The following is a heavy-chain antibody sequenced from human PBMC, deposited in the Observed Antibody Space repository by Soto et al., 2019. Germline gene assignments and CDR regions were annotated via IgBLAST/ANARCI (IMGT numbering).Heavy chain of an antibody. CDR2: IIPIFGTA. Sequence: QVQLVQSGAEVKKPGSSVKVSCKASGGTFSSYAISWVRQAPGQGLEWMGGIIPIFGTANYAQKFQGRVTITADESTSTAYMERRSLRSEDTAVYYCARGKYVVRWVELSYPTPPFDYWGQGTLVTVSS. V-gene: IGHV1-69*12. CDR3: ARGKYVVRWVELSYPTPPFDY. CDR1: GGTFSSYA. D-gene: IGHD3-16*02. J-gene: IGHJ4*02.